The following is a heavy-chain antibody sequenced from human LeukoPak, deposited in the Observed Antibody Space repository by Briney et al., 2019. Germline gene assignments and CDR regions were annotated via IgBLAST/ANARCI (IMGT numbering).Heavy chain of an antibody. V-gene: IGHV4-39*01. CDR3: AGRPPNFDY. CDR1: GGSISSSSYY. J-gene: IGHJ4*02. Sequence: PSETLSLTCTVSGGSISSSSYYWGWIRQPPGKGLEWIGSIYYSGGTYYNPSLKSLVTISVDTSKNQFSLKLSSVTAADTAVYYCAGRPPNFDYWGQGTLVTVSS. CDR2: IYYSGGT.